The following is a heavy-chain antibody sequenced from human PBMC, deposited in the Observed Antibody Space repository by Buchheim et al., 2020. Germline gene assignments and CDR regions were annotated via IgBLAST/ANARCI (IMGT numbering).Heavy chain of an antibody. Sequence: QVQLVESGGGVVQPGRSLRLSCAASGFTFSSYGMHWVRQAPGKGLEWVAVIWYDGSNKYYADSVKGRFTISRDNSKNTLYLQMNSLRAEDTAVYYCARLQYGDYIWGSYPSNWFDPWGQGTL. J-gene: IGHJ5*02. V-gene: IGHV3-33*01. D-gene: IGHD3-16*01. CDR3: ARLQYGDYIWGSYPSNWFDP. CDR1: GFTFSSYG. CDR2: IWYDGSNK.